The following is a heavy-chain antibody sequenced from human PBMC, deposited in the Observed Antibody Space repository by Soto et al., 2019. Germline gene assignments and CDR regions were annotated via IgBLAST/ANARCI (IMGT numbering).Heavy chain of an antibody. J-gene: IGHJ4*02. Sequence: VQLVQSGAEVKKPGSSVKVSCRTSGGTIDTYAISWVRQAPGQGLDWMGRIIPVLGLPDYAPRFQGRLTITADKSSNTVYMELNSLRSEDTAVYYCARGGQQVVSFDYWGQGSLVTVSA. CDR1: GGTIDTYA. CDR3: ARGGQQVVSFDY. CDR2: IIPVLGLP. V-gene: IGHV1-69*04. D-gene: IGHD6-6*01.